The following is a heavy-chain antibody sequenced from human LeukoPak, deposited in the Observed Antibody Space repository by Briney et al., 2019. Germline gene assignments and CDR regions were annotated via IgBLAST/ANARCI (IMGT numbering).Heavy chain of an antibody. CDR3: ARDGVNSDWPPHY. Sequence: SETLSLTCTVSGGSISSYYWSWIRQPAGKGLEWIGRIYTSGNTNYNPSFKSRVTMSVDTSKNQFSLKLSPVTAADTAVYYCARDGVNSDWPPHYWGQGTLVTVSS. V-gene: IGHV4-4*07. D-gene: IGHD6-19*01. CDR1: GGSISSYY. CDR2: IYTSGNT. J-gene: IGHJ4*02.